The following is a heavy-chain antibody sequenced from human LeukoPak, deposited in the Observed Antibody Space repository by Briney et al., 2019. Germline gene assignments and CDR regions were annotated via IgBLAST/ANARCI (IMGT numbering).Heavy chain of an antibody. CDR2: ISGSGGST. J-gene: IGHJ4*02. V-gene: IGHV3-23*01. CDR1: GFTFSSYA. Sequence: GRSLRLSCAASGFTFSSYAMSWVRQAPGKGLEWVSAISGSGGSTYYADSVKGRFTISRDNSKNTLYLQMNSLRAEDTAVYYCAKETYDYGAVQVAGYWGQGTLVTVSS. D-gene: IGHD4-17*01. CDR3: AKETYDYGAVQVAGY.